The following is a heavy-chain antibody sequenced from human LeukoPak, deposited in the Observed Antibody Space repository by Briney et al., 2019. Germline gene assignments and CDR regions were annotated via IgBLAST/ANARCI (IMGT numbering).Heavy chain of an antibody. D-gene: IGHD3-10*01. CDR1: GFTFSSYA. CDR2: ISYDGSNK. V-gene: IGHV3-30*01. Sequence: PGGSLRLSCAASGFTFSSYAMHWVHQAPGKGLEWVAVISYDGSNKYYADSVKGRFTISRDNSKNTLYLQMNSLRAEDTAVYYCARDIGPYYYYMDVWGQGALVTVSS. J-gene: IGHJ6*03. CDR3: ARDIGPYYYYMDV.